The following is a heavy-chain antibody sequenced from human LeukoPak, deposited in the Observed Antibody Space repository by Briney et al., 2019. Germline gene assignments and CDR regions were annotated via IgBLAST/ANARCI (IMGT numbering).Heavy chain of an antibody. Sequence: SVKVSCKASGGTFSSYAISWVRQAPGQGLEWMGGIIPIFGTANYAQKFQGRVTITADKSTSTAYMELSSLRSEDTAVYYCARRPYSSSYEFDYWGQGTLVTVSS. CDR2: IIPIFGTA. V-gene: IGHV1-69*06. D-gene: IGHD6-6*01. J-gene: IGHJ4*02. CDR1: GGTFSSYA. CDR3: ARRPYSSSYEFDY.